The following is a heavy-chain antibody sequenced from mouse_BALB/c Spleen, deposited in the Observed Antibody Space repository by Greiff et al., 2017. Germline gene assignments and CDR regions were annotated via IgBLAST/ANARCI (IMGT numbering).Heavy chain of an antibody. V-gene: IGHV5-17*02. D-gene: IGHD2-4*01. Sequence: DVMLVESGGGLVQPGGSRKLSCAASGFTFSSFGMHWVRQAPEKGLEWVAYISSGSSTIYYADTVKGRFTISRDNPKNTLFLQMTSLRSEDTAMYHCARRYYDYDGFAYWGQGTLVTVSA. J-gene: IGHJ3*01. CDR1: GFTFSSFG. CDR3: ARRYYDYDGFAY. CDR2: ISSGSSTI.